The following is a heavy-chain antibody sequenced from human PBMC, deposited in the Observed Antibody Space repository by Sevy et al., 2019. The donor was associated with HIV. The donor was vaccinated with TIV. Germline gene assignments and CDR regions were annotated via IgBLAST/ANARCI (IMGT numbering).Heavy chain of an antibody. J-gene: IGHJ4*02. V-gene: IGHV1-69*05. CDR1: GVTFSNYA. CDR3: ARGNAVTTRGDYFES. Sequence: ASVKVSCKASGVTFSNYAINWVRQAPGQGLEWMGGITPFFGTGNYALKFQDRVTITTDESARVAYMELSSLTSEDTAVYYCARGNAVTTRGDYFESWGQGSLVTVSS. CDR2: ITPFFGTG. D-gene: IGHD4-17*01.